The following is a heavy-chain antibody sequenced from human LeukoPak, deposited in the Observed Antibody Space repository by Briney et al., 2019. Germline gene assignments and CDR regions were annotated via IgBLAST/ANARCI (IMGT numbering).Heavy chain of an antibody. CDR2: ISRSSSTI. J-gene: IGHJ1*01. Sequence: GGSLRLSCAASGFTFSTYSMNWVRQAPGKGLEWVSYISRSSSTIYYADSVKGRFTISRDNAKNSLYLQMNSLRDEDTAVYYCAKDSDYYHSSGYYYAYFQHWGQGTLVTVSS. CDR3: AKDSDYYHSSGYYYAYFQH. D-gene: IGHD3-22*01. CDR1: GFTFSTYS. V-gene: IGHV3-48*02.